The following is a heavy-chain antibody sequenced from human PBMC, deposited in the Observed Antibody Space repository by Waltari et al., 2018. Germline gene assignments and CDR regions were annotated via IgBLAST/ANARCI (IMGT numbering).Heavy chain of an antibody. CDR1: GFTFSRVW. J-gene: IGHJ3*02. CDR3: AKAGVTKRNALDI. Sequence: EVQLVESGGGLVQPGGSLRLSCAASGFTFSRVWMHWVRQAPGKGLVFVSRINSDGSSTNYADSVRGRFTISRANAKNTLYLQMNSLRAEDTAVYYCAKAGVTKRNALDIWGQGTMVTVSS. D-gene: IGHD3-10*01. V-gene: IGHV3-74*01. CDR2: INSDGSST.